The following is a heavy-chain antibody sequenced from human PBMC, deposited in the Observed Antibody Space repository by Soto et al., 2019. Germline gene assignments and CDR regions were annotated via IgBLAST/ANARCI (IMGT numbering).Heavy chain of an antibody. J-gene: IGHJ4*02. V-gene: IGHV5-51*01. CDR3: ARHSFLDC. CDR1: GYNFNNYW. CDR2: IYPGDSDT. Sequence: GESLKISCKASGYNFNNYWIAWVRQMPGKGLEWMGIIYPGDSDTRYSPSFQGQVTISADKSISTAYLQWSSLKASDSGMYYCARHSFLDCWGQGTPVTVSS. D-gene: IGHD2-21*02.